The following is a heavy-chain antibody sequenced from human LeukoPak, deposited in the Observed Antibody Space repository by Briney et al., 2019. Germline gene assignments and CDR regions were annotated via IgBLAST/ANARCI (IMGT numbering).Heavy chain of an antibody. V-gene: IGHV3-23*01. CDR2: ISGSGGST. Sequence: QPGGSLRLSCAASGFTFSSYGMSWVRQAPGKGLEWVSAISGSGGSTYYADSVKGRFTISRDNSKNTLYLQMNSLRAEDTAVYYCASLPQYYYDSSGYFRDYWGQGTLVTVSS. CDR3: ASLPQYYYDSSGYFRDY. D-gene: IGHD3-22*01. CDR1: GFTFSSYG. J-gene: IGHJ4*02.